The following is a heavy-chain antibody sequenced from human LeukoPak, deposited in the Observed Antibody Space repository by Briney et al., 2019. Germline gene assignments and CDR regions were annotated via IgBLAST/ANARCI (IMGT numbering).Heavy chain of an antibody. D-gene: IGHD6-13*01. V-gene: IGHV3-30*18. CDR3: AKDQQHLDY. CDR2: ISYDGSNK. J-gene: IGHJ4*02. CDR1: GFTFSSYG. Sequence: PGGSLRLSCAASGFTFSSYGMHWVRQAPGKGLEWVAVISYDGSNKYYADSVKGRFTISRDNSKNTLYLQMNSLRAEDTAVYYCAKDQQHLDYWGQGTLVTVSS.